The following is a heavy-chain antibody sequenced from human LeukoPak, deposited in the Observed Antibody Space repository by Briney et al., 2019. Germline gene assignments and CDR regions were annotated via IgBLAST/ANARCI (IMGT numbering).Heavy chain of an antibody. D-gene: IGHD1-26*01. CDR3: ARDSGWSYDEAFDI. CDR2: IKQDGSEK. J-gene: IGHJ3*02. CDR1: GFTFSSYG. Sequence: GGSLRLSCAASGFTFSSYGMHWVRQAPGKGLEWVANIKQDGSEKYYVDSVKGRFTISRDNAKNSLYLQMNSLRAEDTAVYYCARDSGWSYDEAFDIWGQGTMVTVSS. V-gene: IGHV3-7*01.